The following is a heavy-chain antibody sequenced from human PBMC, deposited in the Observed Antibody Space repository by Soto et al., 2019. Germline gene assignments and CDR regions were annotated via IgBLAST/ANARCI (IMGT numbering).Heavy chain of an antibody. CDR1: GYTFTGYY. CDR2: INPNSGGT. CDR3: ARDDGLEYYYDSSGYYAY. V-gene: IGHV1-2*02. J-gene: IGHJ4*02. Sequence: ASVKVSCKASGYTFTGYYMHWVRQAPGQGLEWMGWINPNSGGTNYAQKFQGRVTVTRDTSISTAYMELSRLRSDDTAVYYCARDDGLEYYYDSSGYYAYWGQGTLVTVSS. D-gene: IGHD3-22*01.